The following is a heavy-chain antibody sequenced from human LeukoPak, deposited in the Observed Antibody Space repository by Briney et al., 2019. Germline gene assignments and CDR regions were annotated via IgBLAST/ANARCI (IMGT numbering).Heavy chain of an antibody. J-gene: IGHJ6*02. CDR2: TSGSGARA. CDR1: GFNFRGYA. CDR3: AKEVVLGETNYYYYGMDV. V-gene: IGHV3-23*01. Sequence: GGSLRLSCAASGFNFRGYAMSWVRQAPGKGLEWVSATSGSGARAHYAESVRGRFTISRDNSQNTLHLQMNSLRAEDTAVYYCAKEVVLGETNYYYYGMDVWGQGTTVTVSS. D-gene: IGHD1-26*01.